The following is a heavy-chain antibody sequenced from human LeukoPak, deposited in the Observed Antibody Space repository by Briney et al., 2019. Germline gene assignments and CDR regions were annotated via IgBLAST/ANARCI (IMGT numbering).Heavy chain of an antibody. V-gene: IGHV4-30-2*01. CDR3: DRNSYGWGSSWGGHNWFDP. CDR2: IYHSGST. J-gene: IGHJ5*02. D-gene: IGHD3-10*01. CDR1: GGSISSGGYS. Sequence: SETLSLTCAASGGSISSGGYSWSWIRQPPGKGLEWIGYIYHSGSTFYNPSLKSPITISVDRSKNQFSLRLSSVTATDTAVYYCDRNSYGWGSSWGGHNWFDPWGQGTLVTVSS.